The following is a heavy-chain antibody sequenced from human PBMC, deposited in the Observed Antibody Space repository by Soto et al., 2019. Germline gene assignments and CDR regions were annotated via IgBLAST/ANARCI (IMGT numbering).Heavy chain of an antibody. Sequence: ASETLSLTCAVYGGSFSGYYWSWIRQPPGKGLEWIGEINHSGSTNYNPSLKSRVTISVDTSKNQFSLKLSSVTAADTAVYYCARPYDSSSYYYFDYWGQGTLVTVSS. V-gene: IGHV4-34*01. D-gene: IGHD6-6*01. CDR3: ARPYDSSSYYYFDY. J-gene: IGHJ4*02. CDR2: INHSGST. CDR1: GGSFSGYY.